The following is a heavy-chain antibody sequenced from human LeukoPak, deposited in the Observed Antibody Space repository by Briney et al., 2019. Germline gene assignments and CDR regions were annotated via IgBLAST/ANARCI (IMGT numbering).Heavy chain of an antibody. D-gene: IGHD4-17*01. Sequence: GGSLRLSCAASGFTFSDYGLHWVRQAPGKGLEWVAVISYDGSNKYYADSVKDRFTISRDNSKNTLYLQMDSLRPEDTAMYYCAKLYGDYDYWGQGTLVTVSS. J-gene: IGHJ4*02. CDR2: ISYDGSNK. V-gene: IGHV3-30*18. CDR3: AKLYGDYDY. CDR1: GFTFSDYG.